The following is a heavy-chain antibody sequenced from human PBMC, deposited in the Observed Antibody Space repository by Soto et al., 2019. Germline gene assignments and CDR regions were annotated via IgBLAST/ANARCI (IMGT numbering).Heavy chain of an antibody. Sequence: QLHMQESGPGPVKPSETLSLTCTVSGDSISSNGYYWAWIRQSPGKGLEWIGNIDYRGSTYYNPSLKSRLAFSVDTSKNQFSLKVTSVTAADTAVYYCARHISVSGFDYYFDQWGQGTLVTVSS. CDR2: IDYRGST. CDR1: GDSISSNGYY. V-gene: IGHV4-39*01. CDR3: ARHISVSGFDYYFDQ. J-gene: IGHJ4*02. D-gene: IGHD5-12*01.